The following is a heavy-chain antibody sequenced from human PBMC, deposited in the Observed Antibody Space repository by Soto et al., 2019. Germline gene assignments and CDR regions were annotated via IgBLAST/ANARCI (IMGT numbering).Heavy chain of an antibody. V-gene: IGHV1-18*01. CDR3: ARAYYGSGSYYYYYGMDV. CDR2: ISAYNGNR. Sequence: ASVKVSCKASGYTFTSYGISWVRQAPGQGLEWMGWISAYNGNRNYAQKLQGRVTMTTDTSTSTAYMELRSLRSDDTAVYYCARAYYGSGSYYYYYGMDVWGQGTTVTVSS. J-gene: IGHJ6*02. CDR1: GYTFTSYG. D-gene: IGHD3-10*01.